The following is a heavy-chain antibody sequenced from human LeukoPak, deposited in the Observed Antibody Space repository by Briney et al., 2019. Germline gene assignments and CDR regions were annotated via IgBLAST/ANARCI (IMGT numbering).Heavy chain of an antibody. CDR3: ARAGDLDY. J-gene: IGHJ4*02. Sequence: GIEWMGWMNPKNGNTGYAQKFQGRVTMPRNTSISTAYMELSSLRSEDTAVYYCARAGDLDYWGQGTLVTVSS. D-gene: IGHD3-16*01. V-gene: IGHV1-8*01. CDR2: MNPKNGNT.